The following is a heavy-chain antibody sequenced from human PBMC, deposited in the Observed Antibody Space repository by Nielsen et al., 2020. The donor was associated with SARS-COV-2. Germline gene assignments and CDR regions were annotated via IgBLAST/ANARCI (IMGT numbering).Heavy chain of an antibody. CDR1: GGSISSSSYY. J-gene: IGHJ6*03. D-gene: IGHD1-26*01. Sequence: SETLSLTCTVSGGSISSSSYYWGWIRQPPGKGLEWIGSIYYSGSTYYNPSLKSRVTISVDTSKNQFSPKLSSVTAADTAVYYCARGRTYSGSSAGYYYMDVWGKGTTVTVSS. CDR3: ARGRTYSGSSAGYYYMDV. CDR2: IYYSGST. V-gene: IGHV4-39*01.